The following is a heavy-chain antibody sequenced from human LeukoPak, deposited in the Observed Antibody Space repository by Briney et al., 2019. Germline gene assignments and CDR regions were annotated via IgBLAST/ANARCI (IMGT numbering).Heavy chain of an antibody. CDR1: GGTFSSYA. CDR3: ARPLGLYCSSTSCSPSHFDY. D-gene: IGHD2-2*01. Sequence: GASVKVSCKASGGTFSSYAISWVRQAPGQGLEWMGGIIPIFGTANYAQKFQGRVTITADESTSTAYMELSSLRSEDTAVYYCARPLGLYCSSTSCSPSHFDYWGQGTLVTVSS. V-gene: IGHV1-69*01. CDR2: IIPIFGTA. J-gene: IGHJ4*02.